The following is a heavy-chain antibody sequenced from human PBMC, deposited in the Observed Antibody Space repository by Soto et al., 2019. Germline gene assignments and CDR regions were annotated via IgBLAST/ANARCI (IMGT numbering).Heavy chain of an antibody. CDR2: IYWDDDK. V-gene: IGHV2-5*02. CDR1: GFSLTTSGVG. CDR3: AHRVLRTVFGLVTTTAIYFDF. Sequence: QITLNESGPTQVKPRQTLTLTCTFSGFSLTTSGVGVGWIRQSPGKAPEWLALIYWDDDKRYSPSLKSRLTITNDTSKNQVVLTMADLDPADTATYYCAHRVLRTVFGLVTTTAIYFDFWGQGTQVAVSS. D-gene: IGHD3-3*01. J-gene: IGHJ4*02.